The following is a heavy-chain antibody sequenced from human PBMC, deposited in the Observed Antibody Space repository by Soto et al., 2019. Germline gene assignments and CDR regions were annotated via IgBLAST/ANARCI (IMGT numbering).Heavy chain of an antibody. D-gene: IGHD3-16*02. CDR1: GGSINSSDHF. CDR2: VYYTETT. Sequence: SETLSLTCSLSGGSINSSDHFWGWIRQTPGKGLEWIGSVYYTETTYYNPSLKSPVTISVETSRNTFSLKVNSVTAADTGIYYCARQRVRYTNMFITSFDPWGQGTLVTVSS. V-gene: IGHV4-39*01. J-gene: IGHJ5*02. CDR3: ARQRVRYTNMFITSFDP.